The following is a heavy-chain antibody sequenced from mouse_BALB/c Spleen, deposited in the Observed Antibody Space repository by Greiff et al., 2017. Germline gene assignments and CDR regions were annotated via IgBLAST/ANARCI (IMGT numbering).Heavy chain of an antibody. CDR1: GFSLTSYG. J-gene: IGHJ1*01. V-gene: IGHV2-2*02. D-gene: IGHD1-1*01. CDR2: IWSGGST. CDR3: ARNYYGSPSYWYFDV. Sequence: QVQLKQSGPGLVQPSQSLSITCTVSGFSLTSYGVHWVRQSPGKGLEWLGVIWSGGSTDYNAAFISRLSISKDNSKSQVFFKMNSLQANDTAIYYCARNYYGSPSYWYFDVWGAGTTVTVSS.